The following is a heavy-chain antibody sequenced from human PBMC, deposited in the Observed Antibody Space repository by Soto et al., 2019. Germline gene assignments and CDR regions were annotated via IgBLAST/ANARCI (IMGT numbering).Heavy chain of an antibody. CDR1: GFTFSSYA. CDR2: IGVSGDNT. J-gene: IGHJ4*02. Sequence: PGGSLRLSCAASGFTFSSYAMSWVRQTPGKGLRWVSTIGVSGDNTYYADSVKGRSTISRDNSKNTLYLQMNSLRAEDTAIYYCAKGAGSWPFDYWGQGTLVTVSS. D-gene: IGHD6-13*01. CDR3: AKGAGSWPFDY. V-gene: IGHV3-23*01.